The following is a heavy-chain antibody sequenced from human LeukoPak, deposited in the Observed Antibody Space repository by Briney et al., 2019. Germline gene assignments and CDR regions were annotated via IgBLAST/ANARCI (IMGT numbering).Heavy chain of an antibody. CDR2: FDPEDGET. Sequence: ASVKVSCKVSGYTLTELSMHWVRQAPGKGLEWMGGFDPEDGETIYAQKFQGRVTMTEDTSTDTAYMELSSLRSEDTAVYYCATGVEYYDFWSGYYPFDKWGQGTLVTVSS. D-gene: IGHD3-3*01. CDR1: GYTLTELS. J-gene: IGHJ4*02. CDR3: ATGVEYYDFWSGYYPFDK. V-gene: IGHV1-24*01.